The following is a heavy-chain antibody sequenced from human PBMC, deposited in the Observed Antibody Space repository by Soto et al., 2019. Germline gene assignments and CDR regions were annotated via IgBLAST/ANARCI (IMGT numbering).Heavy chain of an antibody. CDR1: GYTFYNYG. V-gene: IGHV1-18*01. D-gene: IGHD2-8*01. Sequence: QVQLEQSGAEVKKPGASVKVTCKASGYTFYNYGITWVRQAPGHGLEWMGWISPYNDNTNYDQKFQGRVTMTTDTSTSTAYLELRSLRSDDTARYYCARLPTSGDHTHYYYAMDVGGQGTTVTVSS. J-gene: IGHJ6*02. CDR3: ARLPTSGDHTHYYYAMDV. CDR2: ISPYNDNT.